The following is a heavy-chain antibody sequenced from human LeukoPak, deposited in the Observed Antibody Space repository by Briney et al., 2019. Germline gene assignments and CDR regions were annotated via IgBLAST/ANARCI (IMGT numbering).Heavy chain of an antibody. CDR3: ARATLGYCSGGSCYSPFYYYYYMDV. D-gene: IGHD2-15*01. CDR1: GGTFSSYA. CDR2: IIPIFGTA. Sequence: SVKVSCKASGGTFSSYAISWVRQAPGQGLEWMGGIIPIFGTANYAQKFEGRVTITTDESTSTAYMEVSSLRSEDTAVYYCARATLGYCSGGSCYSPFYYYYYMDVWGKGTTVTVSS. J-gene: IGHJ6*03. V-gene: IGHV1-69*05.